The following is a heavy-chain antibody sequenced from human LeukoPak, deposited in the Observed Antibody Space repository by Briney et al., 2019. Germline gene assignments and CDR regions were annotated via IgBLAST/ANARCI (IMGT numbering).Heavy chain of an antibody. V-gene: IGHV4-39*01. CDR2: IYYSGST. CDR3: ARSVLYYYDSSGYPTDY. D-gene: IGHD3-22*01. J-gene: IGHJ4*02. Sequence: SETLSLTCTASGGSISSSSYYWGWIRQPPGKGLEWIGSIYYSGSTYYNPSLKSRVTISVDTSKNQFSLKLSSVTAADTAVYYCARSVLYYYDSSGYPTDYWGQGTLVTVSS. CDR1: GGSISSSSYY.